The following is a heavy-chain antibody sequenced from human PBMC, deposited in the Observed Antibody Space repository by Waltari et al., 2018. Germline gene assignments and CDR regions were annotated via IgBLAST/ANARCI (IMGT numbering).Heavy chain of an antibody. D-gene: IGHD3-3*01. V-gene: IGHV4-34*01. CDR2: INHSGST. CDR1: GGSFSGYY. Sequence: QVQLQQWGAGLLKPSETLSLTCAVYGGSFSGYYWSWIRQPPGKGLEWIGEINHSGSTNYNPSLKSRVTISVDTSKNQFSLKLSSVTAADTAVYYCARGRTIFGVVTDYYYYYYMDVWGKGTTVTVSS. J-gene: IGHJ6*03. CDR3: ARGRTIFGVVTDYYYYYYMDV.